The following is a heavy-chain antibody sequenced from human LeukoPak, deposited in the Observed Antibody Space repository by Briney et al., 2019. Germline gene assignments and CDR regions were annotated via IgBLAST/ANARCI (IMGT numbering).Heavy chain of an antibody. V-gene: IGHV3-74*03. Sequence: GGPLRLSCAASGFTFRDFWMSWIRQPPGKGLLWVSRIHGEGSDIEYADSVKGRFTISRDNAKNTLYLQMNSLTAEDTAVYYCARRLYYDTSGSPFDLWGQGTLVTVSS. CDR2: IHGEGSDI. D-gene: IGHD3-22*01. J-gene: IGHJ4*02. CDR3: ARRLYYDTSGSPFDL. CDR1: GFTFRDFW.